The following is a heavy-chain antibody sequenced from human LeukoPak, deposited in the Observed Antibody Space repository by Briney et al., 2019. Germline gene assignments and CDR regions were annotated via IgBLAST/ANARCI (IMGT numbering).Heavy chain of an antibody. CDR1: GYTFTGYY. D-gene: IGHD3-9*01. CDR2: INPNSGGT. V-gene: IGHV1-2*02. Sequence: GASVKVSCKASGYTFTGYYMYWVRQAPGQGLEWVGWINPNSGGTNYEEKFQGRVTMTRDTSISTAYMELSRLSSDDTDVYYCAREYYDIVTGYYLLDYWGQGTLVTVSS. J-gene: IGHJ4*02. CDR3: AREYYDIVTGYYLLDY.